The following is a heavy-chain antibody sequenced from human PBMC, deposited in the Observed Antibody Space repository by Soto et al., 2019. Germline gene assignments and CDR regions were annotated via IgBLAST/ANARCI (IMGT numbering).Heavy chain of an antibody. CDR1: GFTFSSYA. Sequence: PGGSLRLSCAASGFTFSSYAMRWVRQAPGKGLEWVAAISGSGGSTYYADSVKGRFTISRDNSKNTLYLQMNSLRPEDTAVYYCAKDRLLFSRNAAAPDALDIWGQGTTVTVSS. D-gene: IGHD6-13*01. CDR3: AKDRLLFSRNAAAPDALDI. J-gene: IGHJ3*02. CDR2: ISGSGGST. V-gene: IGHV3-23*01.